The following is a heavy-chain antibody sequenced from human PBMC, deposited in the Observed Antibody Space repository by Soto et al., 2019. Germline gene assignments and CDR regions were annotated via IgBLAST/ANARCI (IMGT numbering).Heavy chain of an antibody. V-gene: IGHV1-18*04. D-gene: IGHD2-8*01. CDR3: ARDRKYSKYCANDCGHYFDY. Sequence: ASVKVSCKASGYSFTSYGISWVRQAPGQGLEWMGWISAYNGDTEYAQKFQGRVTVTTDTATTTAYMELTSLRSDDTAVYFCARDRKYSKYCANDCGHYFDYWGQ. CDR1: GYSFTSYG. J-gene: IGHJ4*02. CDR2: ISAYNGDT.